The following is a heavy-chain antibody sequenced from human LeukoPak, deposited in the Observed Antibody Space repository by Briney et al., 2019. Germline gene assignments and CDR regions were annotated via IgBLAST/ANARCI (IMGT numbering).Heavy chain of an antibody. D-gene: IGHD3-9*01. V-gene: IGHV4-34*01. J-gene: IGHJ5*02. CDR2: INHSGST. Sequence: NTSETLSLTCAVYGGSFSGYYWSWIRQPPGKGLEWIGEINHSGSTNYNPSLKSRVTISVDTSKNQFSLKLSSVTAADTAVYYCASRYYDILTGYYGSDWFDPWGQGTLVTVSS. CDR3: ASRYYDILTGYYGSDWFDP. CDR1: GGSFSGYY.